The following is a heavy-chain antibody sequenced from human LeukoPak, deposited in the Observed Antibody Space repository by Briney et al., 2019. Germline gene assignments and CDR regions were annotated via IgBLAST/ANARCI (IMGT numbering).Heavy chain of an antibody. D-gene: IGHD1-26*01. CDR1: GGSFSGYY. J-gene: IGHJ4*02. Sequence: SETLSLTCAVYGGSFSGYYWSWIRQPPGKGLEWIGEINHSGSTNYNPSLKSRVTISVDTSKNQFSLKLSSVTAADTAVYYCASTLGASRSYYFDYWGQGTLVTVSS. CDR3: ASTLGASRSYYFDY. V-gene: IGHV4-34*01. CDR2: INHSGST.